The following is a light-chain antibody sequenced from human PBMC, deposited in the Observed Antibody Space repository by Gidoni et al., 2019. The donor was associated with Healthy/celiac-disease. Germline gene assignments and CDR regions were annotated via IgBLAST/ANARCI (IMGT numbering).Light chain of an antibody. CDR2: DDS. Sequence: SYVLTQPPSVSMAPGQTARITCGGNNIGSKSVHWYQQKPGQAPVLVVYDDSGRPSGIPERFSGSNSGNTSTLTISRVEAGDEADYYCQVWDSSSDLPVFGGGTKLTVL. V-gene: IGLV3-21*02. J-gene: IGLJ2*01. CDR1: NIGSKS. CDR3: QVWDSSSDLPV.